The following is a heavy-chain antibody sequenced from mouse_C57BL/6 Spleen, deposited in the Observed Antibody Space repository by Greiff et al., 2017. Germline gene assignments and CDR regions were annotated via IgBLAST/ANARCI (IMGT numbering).Heavy chain of an antibody. J-gene: IGHJ4*01. CDR1: GYAFSSSW. D-gene: IGHD4-1*01. V-gene: IGHV1-82*01. CDR2: IYPGDGDT. Sequence: LVKPGASVKISCKASGYAFSSSWMNWVKQRPGKGLEWIGRIYPGDGDTNYNGKFKGKATLTADKSSSTAYMQLSSLTSEDSAVYFCARKANWDYYYAMDYWGQGTSVTVSS. CDR3: ARKANWDYYYAMDY.